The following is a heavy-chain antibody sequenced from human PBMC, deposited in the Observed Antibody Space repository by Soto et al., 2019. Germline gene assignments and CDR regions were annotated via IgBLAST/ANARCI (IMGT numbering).Heavy chain of an antibody. D-gene: IGHD4-17*01. CDR3: ARATRTWFDP. V-gene: IGHV6-1*01. J-gene: IGHJ5*02. Sequence: PSPTLSLTCVISGDSVSSNSATWNWIRQSPSRGLEWLGRTYYRSKWYNEYAVSVKSRITINPDTSKNQFSLQLNSVTPEDTAVYYCARATRTWFDPWGQGTLVTVSS. CDR2: TYYRSKWYN. CDR1: GDSVSSNSAT.